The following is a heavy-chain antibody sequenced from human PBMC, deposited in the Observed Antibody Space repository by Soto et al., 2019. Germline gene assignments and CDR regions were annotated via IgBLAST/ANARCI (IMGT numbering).Heavy chain of an antibody. J-gene: IGHJ6*02. Sequence: SETLSLTCTVSGGSISSGDYYWSWIRQPPGKGLEWIGYIYYSGSTYYNPSLKSRVTISVDTSKNQFSLKLSSVTAADTAVYYCARGELRFLEWLPSYYYGMDVWGQGTTVTVSS. D-gene: IGHD3-3*01. CDR3: ARGELRFLEWLPSYYYGMDV. V-gene: IGHV4-30-4*01. CDR1: GGSISSGDYY. CDR2: IYYSGST.